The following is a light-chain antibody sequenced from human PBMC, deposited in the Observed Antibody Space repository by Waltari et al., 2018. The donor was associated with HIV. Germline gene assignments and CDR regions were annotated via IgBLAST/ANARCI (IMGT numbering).Light chain of an antibody. CDR2: GAS. V-gene: IGKV3-15*01. CDR1: QSINSH. J-gene: IGKJ2*01. CDR3: QQYNHWPPYT. Sequence: EVAMTQSPATLSVSLGARATLSCRASQSINSHLAWYQHKPGQAPRRLFYGASARATGVRARFSGSGSGTDFTLTISGLQSEDFAVYYCQQYNHWPPYTFGQGTKLEIK.